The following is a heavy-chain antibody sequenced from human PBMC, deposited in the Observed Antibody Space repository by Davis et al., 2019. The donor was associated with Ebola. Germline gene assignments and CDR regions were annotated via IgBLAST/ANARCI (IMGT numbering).Heavy chain of an antibody. CDR1: GGSISSYY. CDR3: ASHGGATADY. J-gene: IGHJ4*02. V-gene: IGHV4-59*08. Sequence: GSLRLSCTVSGGSISSYYWSWIRQPPGKGLEWIGYIYYSGSTNYNPSLKSRVTISVDTSKNQFSLKLSSVTAADTAVYYCASHGGATADYWGQGTLVTVSS. CDR2: IYYSGST. D-gene: IGHD1-26*01.